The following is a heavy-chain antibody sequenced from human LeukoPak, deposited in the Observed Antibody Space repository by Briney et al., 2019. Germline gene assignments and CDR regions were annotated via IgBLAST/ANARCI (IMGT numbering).Heavy chain of an antibody. V-gene: IGHV3-23*01. D-gene: IGHD2-15*01. CDR3: ATDIVVVVAATREINV. J-gene: IGHJ4*02. Sequence: GGSLRLSCAASGFTFSSYAMSWVRQALGKGLEWVSAISGSGGSTYYADSVKGRFTISRDNSKNTLYLQMNSLRAEDTAVYYCATDIVVVVAATREINVWGQGTLVTVSS. CDR1: GFTFSSYA. CDR2: ISGSGGST.